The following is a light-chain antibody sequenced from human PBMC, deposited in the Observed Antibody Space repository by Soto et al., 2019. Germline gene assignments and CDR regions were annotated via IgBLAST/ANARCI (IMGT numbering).Light chain of an antibody. J-gene: IGLJ3*02. Sequence: QSALTQPASVSGSPGQSITISCTGTSSDVGGYIYVSWYQQHPGKAPKLMIYDVSNRPSGVSNRFSGSKSGNTASLTISGLQAEDEADYYCSSDTSSSTIGVFGGGTKRTVL. CDR3: SSDTSSSTIGV. CDR1: SSDVGGYIY. CDR2: DVS. V-gene: IGLV2-14*01.